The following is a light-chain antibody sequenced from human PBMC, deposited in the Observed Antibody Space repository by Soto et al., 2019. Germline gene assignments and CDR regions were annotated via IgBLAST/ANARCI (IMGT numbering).Light chain of an antibody. CDR3: AVWDDSLRGWV. J-gene: IGLJ3*02. V-gene: IGLV1-47*02. CDR1: FSNIGSNY. CDR2: TND. Sequence: QSVLTQPPSASGTPGQRVTISCSGRFSNIGSNYVYLYQQLPGTAPKLLIFTNDQRTSGVPGRFSGSKSGTSASLAISGLRYEDEADYYCAVWDDSLRGWVFGGGTKLTVL.